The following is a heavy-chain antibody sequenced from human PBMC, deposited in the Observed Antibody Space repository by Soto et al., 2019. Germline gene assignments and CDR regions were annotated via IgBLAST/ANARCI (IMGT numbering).Heavy chain of an antibody. CDR1: GDSITAYY. D-gene: IGHD1-20*01. J-gene: IGHJ4*02. Sequence: QVQLQESGPGLVKPSETLSLTCTVSGDSITAYYWRWIRQSPGKGLEWIGYIYRAGNTNYNPSLGSRVSMSVDTARNRFSLKLRSVTAADTAIYYCARLNYYFHYWGQGTLVTVSS. CDR3: ARLNYYFHY. CDR2: IYRAGNT. V-gene: IGHV4-59*08.